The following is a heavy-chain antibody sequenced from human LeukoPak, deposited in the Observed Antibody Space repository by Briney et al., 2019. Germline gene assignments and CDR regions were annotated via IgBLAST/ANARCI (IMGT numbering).Heavy chain of an antibody. CDR1: GFTFSSYA. J-gene: IGHJ4*02. CDR2: IYSGGST. Sequence: GGSLRLSCAASGFTFSSYAMSWVRQAPGKGLEWVSVIYSGGSTYYADSVKGRFTISRDNSKNTLYLQMNSLRAEDTAVYYCARGDPLGYWGQGTLVTVSS. D-gene: IGHD3-16*02. V-gene: IGHV3-66*01. CDR3: ARGDPLGY.